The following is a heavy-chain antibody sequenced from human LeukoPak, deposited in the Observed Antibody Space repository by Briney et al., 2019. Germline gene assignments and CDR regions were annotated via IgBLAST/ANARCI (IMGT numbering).Heavy chain of an antibody. D-gene: IGHD2/OR15-2a*01. V-gene: IGHV1-69*08. CDR3: ARDESHTRILDY. CDR2: IIPILGRA. CDR1: GGTFSSYT. J-gene: IGHJ4*02. Sequence: SVKVSCKASGGTFSSYTIRWVRQAPGQGLEWMGRIIPILGRATYAQKFQGRVTITANKSTRTAYMELSSLRSEDTAVYYFARDESHTRILDYWGQGTLVTVSS.